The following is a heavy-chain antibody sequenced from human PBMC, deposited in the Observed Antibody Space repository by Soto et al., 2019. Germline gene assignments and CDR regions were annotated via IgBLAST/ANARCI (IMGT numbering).Heavy chain of an antibody. Sequence: SETLSLTCAVYGGSFSGYYWSWIRQPPGKGLEWIGEINHSGSTNYNPSLKSRVTISVDTSKNQFSLKLSSVTAADTAVYYCAWTRRYFDWLVVGYFDYWGQGTLVTVSS. CDR2: INHSGST. CDR3: AWTRRYFDWLVVGYFDY. D-gene: IGHD3-9*01. CDR1: GGSFSGYY. V-gene: IGHV4-34*01. J-gene: IGHJ4*02.